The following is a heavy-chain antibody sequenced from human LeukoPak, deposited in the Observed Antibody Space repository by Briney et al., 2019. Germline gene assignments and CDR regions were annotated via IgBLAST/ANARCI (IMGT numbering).Heavy chain of an antibody. V-gene: IGHV1-69*04. CDR1: GGTFSSYA. CDR2: IMPILGIA. J-gene: IGHJ4*02. CDR3: ARGRPQESGAIDY. D-gene: IGHD1-26*01. Sequence: SVKVSCKASGGTFSSYAISWVRQAPGQGLEWMGRIMPILGIANYAQKFQGRVTITADKSTSTAYMELSSLRSEATAVYYCARGRPQESGAIDYWGQGTLVTVSS.